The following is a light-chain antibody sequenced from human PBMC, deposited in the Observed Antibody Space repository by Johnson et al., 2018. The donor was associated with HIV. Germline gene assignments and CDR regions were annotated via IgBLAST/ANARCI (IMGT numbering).Light chain of an antibody. CDR2: GTT. CDR1: YSNIEHNY. Sequence: QSVLKQPPSVSAAAGQKVTISCSGTYSNIEHNYVSWYQQLPVTAPKLLIYGTTKRPSGIPDRFSGSKSGTSATLGITGLQAGDEADYYCGTWDNSLDAYVFGTGTRVAVL. V-gene: IGLV1-51*01. J-gene: IGLJ1*01. CDR3: GTWDNSLDAYV.